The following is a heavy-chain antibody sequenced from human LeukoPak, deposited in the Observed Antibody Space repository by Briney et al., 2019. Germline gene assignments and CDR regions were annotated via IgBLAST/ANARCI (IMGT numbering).Heavy chain of an antibody. CDR3: ARVEERSGSDVGDDAFDI. V-gene: IGHV1-69*05. D-gene: IGHD1-26*01. Sequence: SVKVSCKASGGTFSSYAFSWVRQAPGQGLEWRGGIISIVGTANYAQKFPGRVTTTTDESTSTAYMELSSLRSEDTAVYYCARVEERSGSDVGDDAFDIWGQGTMVTVSS. CDR1: GGTFSSYA. J-gene: IGHJ3*02. CDR2: IISIVGTA.